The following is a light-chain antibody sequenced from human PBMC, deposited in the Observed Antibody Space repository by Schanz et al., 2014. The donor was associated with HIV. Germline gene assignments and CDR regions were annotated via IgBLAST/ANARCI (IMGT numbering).Light chain of an antibody. Sequence: QSVLTQPPSASGTPGQRVTISCSGSSSNFRSNAVNWYQQLPGTAPKLVIYNTYHRPSGVPDRFSGSQSGASASLAISGLQSEDEADFYCATWDDSLKGWVFGGGTKPTVL. CDR3: ATWDDSLKGWV. CDR2: NTY. V-gene: IGLV1-44*01. J-gene: IGLJ3*02. CDR1: SSNFRSNA.